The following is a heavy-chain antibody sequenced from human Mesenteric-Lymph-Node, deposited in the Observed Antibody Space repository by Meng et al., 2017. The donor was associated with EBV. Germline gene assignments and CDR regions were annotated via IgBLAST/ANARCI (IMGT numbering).Heavy chain of an antibody. Sequence: QVQLQESGPGLVQPSETLSLTCTVSGGSVSSGSYYWSWIRQPPGKGLEWIGYIYYSGSANYNPSLKSRVTISVDTSKNQFSLKLSSVTAADTAVYYCGRGRTYWYFDLWGRGTLVTVSS. CDR1: GGSVSSGSYY. CDR2: IYYSGSA. J-gene: IGHJ2*01. V-gene: IGHV4-61*01. CDR3: GRGRTYWYFDL.